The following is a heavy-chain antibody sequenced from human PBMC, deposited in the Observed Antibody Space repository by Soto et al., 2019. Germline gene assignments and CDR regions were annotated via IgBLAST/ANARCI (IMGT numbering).Heavy chain of an antibody. J-gene: IGHJ4*02. D-gene: IGHD2-15*01. CDR3: AKGRWSGDGQPDYDY. CDR1: GFTFSSYA. Sequence: PGGSLRLSCAASGFTFSSYAMSWVRQAPGKGLEWVSAISGSGGSTYYADSVKGRFTISRDNSKNTLYLQMNSLRAEDTAVYYCAKGRWSGDGQPDYDYWGQGTLVTVSS. CDR2: ISGSGGST. V-gene: IGHV3-23*01.